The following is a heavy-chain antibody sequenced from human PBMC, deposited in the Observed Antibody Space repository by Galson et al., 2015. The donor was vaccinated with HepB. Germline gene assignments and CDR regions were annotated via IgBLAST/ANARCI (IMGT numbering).Heavy chain of an antibody. CDR3: ARDPGAVAGGSWFDP. J-gene: IGHJ5*02. V-gene: IGHV1-18*04. Sequence: SVKLSCKASGYTFTSYGISWVRQAPGQGLEWMGWISAYNGNTNYAQKLQGRVTMTTDTSTSTAYMELRSLRADDTAVYYCARDPGAVAGGSWFDPWGKGTLVTVSA. D-gene: IGHD6-19*01. CDR1: GYTFTSYG. CDR2: ISAYNGNT.